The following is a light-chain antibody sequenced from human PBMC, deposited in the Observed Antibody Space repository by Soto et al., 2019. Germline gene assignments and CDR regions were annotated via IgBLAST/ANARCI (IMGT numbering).Light chain of an antibody. Sequence: DIQMTQSPSSVSASVGARVTITCRASQGISSWLAWYQQKPGKAPNLMIYAASSLQSGVPSRFTGSGSGTDFTLTISSLQPEDVATYFCQQSYTTPITFGQGTRLEIK. CDR2: AAS. V-gene: IGKV1-12*01. CDR1: QGISSW. CDR3: QQSYTTPIT. J-gene: IGKJ5*01.